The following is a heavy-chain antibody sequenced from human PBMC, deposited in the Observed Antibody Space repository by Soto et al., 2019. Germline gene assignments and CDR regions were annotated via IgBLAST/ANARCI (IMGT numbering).Heavy chain of an antibody. CDR2: IKSKTDGGTT. CDR1: GFTFSNAW. Sequence: EVQLVEPGGGLVKPGGSLRLSCAASGFTFSNAWMSWVRQAPGKGLEWVGRIKSKTDGGTTEYAAPVKGRFTISRDDSKYTLYLQMNSLKTEDTAVYYCTTPYYDILTGYFSDAFDIWGQGTMVTVSS. J-gene: IGHJ3*02. D-gene: IGHD3-9*01. CDR3: TTPYYDILTGYFSDAFDI. V-gene: IGHV3-15*01.